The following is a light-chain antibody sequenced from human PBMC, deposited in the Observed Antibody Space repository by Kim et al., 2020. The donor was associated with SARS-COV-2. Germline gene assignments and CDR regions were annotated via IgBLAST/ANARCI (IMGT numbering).Light chain of an antibody. V-gene: IGKV1-9*01. Sequence: ASVGAGVAVTCRTSQGIDNNLAWYQQKPGKAPKLLIFAASTLQGGVPSRFSGSGSGTEFTLTVSSLQPEDFAIYYCQQLNTYPWTFGQGTKVDIK. CDR3: QQLNTYPWT. CDR1: QGIDNN. CDR2: AAS. J-gene: IGKJ1*01.